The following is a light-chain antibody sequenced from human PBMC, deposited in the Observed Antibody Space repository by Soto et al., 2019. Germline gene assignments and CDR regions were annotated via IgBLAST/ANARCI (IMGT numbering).Light chain of an antibody. CDR1: QSVSSN. CDR2: GAS. J-gene: IGKJ1*01. CDR3: QQYNNWPWT. Sequence: EIVMTQSPATLSVSPGERATLSCRASQSVSSNLAWYQQKPGQAPRLLIYGASTRATGIPARFSGSGSGTEFTLNISSLQSEDFAVYYCQQYNNWPWTVGQGTKVDIK. V-gene: IGKV3-15*01.